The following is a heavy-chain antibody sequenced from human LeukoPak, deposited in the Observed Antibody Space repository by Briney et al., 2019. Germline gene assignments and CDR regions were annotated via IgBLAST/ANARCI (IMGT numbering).Heavy chain of an antibody. CDR2: LHSSGST. Sequence: SGTLSLTCTVSGASISAYYWSWIRQPAGKGLEWIGRLHSSGSTNYNPSLQSRVTMSVDASKSQFSLNLNSITAADTAVYFCAREYSSSRYFDYWGQGTLVTVSS. J-gene: IGHJ4*02. D-gene: IGHD6-13*01. CDR3: AREYSSSRYFDY. CDR1: GASISAYY. V-gene: IGHV4-4*07.